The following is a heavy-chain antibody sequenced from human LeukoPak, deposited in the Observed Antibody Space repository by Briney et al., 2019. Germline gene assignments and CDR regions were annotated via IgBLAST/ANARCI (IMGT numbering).Heavy chain of an antibody. CDR2: IYPGDSDT. Sequence: GESLKISCKGSGYSFTNYWIGWVRQMPGKGLERMGIIYPGDSDTRYSPSFQGQVTISADKSIRTAYLQWSSLKASDTAMYYCARLPPSRTFDYWGQGTLVTVSS. CDR1: GYSFTNYW. CDR3: ARLPPSRTFDY. J-gene: IGHJ4*02. V-gene: IGHV5-51*01.